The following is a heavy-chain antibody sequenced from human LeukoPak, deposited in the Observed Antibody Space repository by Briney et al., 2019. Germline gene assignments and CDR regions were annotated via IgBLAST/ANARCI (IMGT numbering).Heavy chain of an antibody. J-gene: IGHJ4*02. Sequence: GGSLRLSCAASGFTFSDYAMHWVRQAPGKGLEWVTVTSYDGSNKYYADSVKGRFTISRDNSNNTLYLQMNSLRAEDTAVYYCATSKRSDGGLYYFDYWGQGTLVTVSS. CDR2: TSYDGSNK. V-gene: IGHV3-30-3*01. CDR1: GFTFSDYA. CDR3: ATSKRSDGGLYYFDY. D-gene: IGHD5-24*01.